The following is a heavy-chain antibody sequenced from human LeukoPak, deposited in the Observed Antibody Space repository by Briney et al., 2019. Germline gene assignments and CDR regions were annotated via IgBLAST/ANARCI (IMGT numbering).Heavy chain of an antibody. D-gene: IGHD6-13*01. CDR2: ISGSGGST. CDR3: AKDTYSSSRPYYFDY. V-gene: IGHV3-23*01. Sequence: PGGSLRLSCAASGFTFSSYAMSWVRQAPGKGLEWVSAISGSGGSTYYADSVKGRFTISRDNSENTLYLQMNSLRAEDTAVYYCAKDTYSSSRPYYFDYWGQGTLVTVSS. J-gene: IGHJ4*02. CDR1: GFTFSSYA.